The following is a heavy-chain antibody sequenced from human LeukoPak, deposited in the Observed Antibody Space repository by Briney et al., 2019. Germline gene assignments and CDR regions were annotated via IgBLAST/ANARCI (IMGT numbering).Heavy chain of an antibody. CDR3: ARLRVAAAGTYYFDY. CDR2: IYYSGST. D-gene: IGHD6-13*01. J-gene: IGHJ4*02. CDR1: GGSISSYY. V-gene: IGHV4-59*08. Sequence: SEALSLTCTVSGGSISSYYWSWIRQPPGKGLEWIGYIYYSGSTNYNPSLKSRVTISVDTSKNQFSLKLSSVTAADTAVYYCARLRVAAAGTYYFDYWGQGTLVTVSS.